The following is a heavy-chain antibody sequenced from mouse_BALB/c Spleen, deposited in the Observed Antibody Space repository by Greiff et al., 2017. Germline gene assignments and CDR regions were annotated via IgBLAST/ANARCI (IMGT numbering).Heavy chain of an antibody. J-gene: IGHJ2*01. D-gene: IGHD2-14*01. V-gene: IGHV5-17*02. CDR1: GFTFSSFG. CDR3: AKDYRYDGGYFDY. CDR2: ISSGSSTS. Sequence: DVQLVESGGGLVQPGGSRKLSCAASGFTFSSFGMHWVRQAPGKGLEWVAYISSGSSTSYYADTVKGRFTISRDKPKNTLFLQMTSLTSEDTAMYYCAKDYRYDGGYFDYWGQGTTLTVSS.